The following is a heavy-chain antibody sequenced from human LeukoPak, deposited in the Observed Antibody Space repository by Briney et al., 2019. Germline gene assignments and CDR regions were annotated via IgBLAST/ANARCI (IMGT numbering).Heavy chain of an antibody. V-gene: IGHV3-23*01. J-gene: IGHJ4*02. CDR1: GFTVSNNY. CDR2: ISGSGGST. D-gene: IGHD3-10*01. Sequence: GGSLRLSCAASGFTVSNNYVSWVRQAPGKGLEWVSAISGSGGSTYYADSVKGRFTISRDNSKNTLYLQMNSLRAEDTAVYYCAKGLRTLRVQAETYFDYWGQGTLVTVSS. CDR3: AKGLRTLRVQAETYFDY.